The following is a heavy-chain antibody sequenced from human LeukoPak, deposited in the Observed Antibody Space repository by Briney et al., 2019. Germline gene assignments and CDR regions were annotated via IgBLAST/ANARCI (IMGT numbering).Heavy chain of an antibody. J-gene: IGHJ4*02. Sequence: GGSLRLSCVVSGFTFSWSTMSWVRQAPGKGREWVAKMKEDGSETQYVDSAKGRFTISRDNAKNSLYLQMNSLRVEDTAVYYCARAPRYGDYVLFFDYWGQGTLVTVSS. CDR3: ARAPRYGDYVLFFDY. CDR2: MKEDGSET. V-gene: IGHV3-7*01. CDR1: GFTFSWST. D-gene: IGHD4-17*01.